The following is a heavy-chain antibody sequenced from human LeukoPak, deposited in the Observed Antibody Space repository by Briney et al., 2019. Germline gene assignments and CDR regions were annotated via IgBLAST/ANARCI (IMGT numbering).Heavy chain of an antibody. CDR1: GSSFTNYW. CDR2: IYPSDSDT. Sequence: GESLKISCKGSGSSFTNYWIGWVRQMPGKGLEWMGIIYPSDSDTRYSPSFQGHVTISADKSISTAYLQWSSLKASDTAIYYCARERRRELDYWGQGTLVSVSS. D-gene: IGHD1-7*01. V-gene: IGHV5-51*01. CDR3: ARERRRELDY. J-gene: IGHJ4*02.